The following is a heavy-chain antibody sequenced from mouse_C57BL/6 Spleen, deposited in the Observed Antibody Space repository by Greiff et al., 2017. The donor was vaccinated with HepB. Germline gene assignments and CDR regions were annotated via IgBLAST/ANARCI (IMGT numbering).Heavy chain of an antibody. J-gene: IGHJ3*01. CDR1: GYTFTSYW. Sequence: QVQLQQPGAELVMPGASVKLSCKASGYTFTSYWMHWVKQRPGQGLEWIGEIDPSDSYTNYNQKFKGKSTLTVDKSSSTAYMQLSSLTSEDSAVYYCARGGLIYDGPTWFAYWGQGTLVTVSA. CDR2: IDPSDSYT. D-gene: IGHD2-3*01. V-gene: IGHV1-69*01. CDR3: ARGGLIYDGPTWFAY.